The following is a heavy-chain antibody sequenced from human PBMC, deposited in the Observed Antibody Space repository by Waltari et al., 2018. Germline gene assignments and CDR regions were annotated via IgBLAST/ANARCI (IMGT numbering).Heavy chain of an antibody. V-gene: IGHV5-51*01. CDR1: GYSFTSYW. J-gene: IGHJ3*02. D-gene: IGHD2-15*01. CDR2: IYPGDSNT. CDR3: ASFGYCSGGSCYSGPGAFDI. Sequence: EVQLVQSGAEVKKPGESLKISCKGSGYSFTSYWIGWVRQMPGNGLEWMGIIYPGDSNTSYIPSFQGQVTISADKSISTAYLQWSSLKASDTAMYYCASFGYCSGGSCYSGPGAFDIWGQGTMVTVSS.